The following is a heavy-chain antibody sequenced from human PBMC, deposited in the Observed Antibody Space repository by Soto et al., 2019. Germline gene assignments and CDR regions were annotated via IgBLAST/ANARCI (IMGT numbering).Heavy chain of an antibody. CDR2: ITDTGGDT. CDR1: GFTFGSRA. Sequence: EVQLLESGGDLVQPGGSLRLSCVASGFTFGSRAMSWVRQAPGEGLAWVSTITDTGGDTKYADSVRGRFTISRDNSKNTLYRQMSSLRAEDSDVDYCARGSKDSYPGSRIFDFWGRGTLVTVSS. CDR3: ARGSKDSYPGSRIFDF. D-gene: IGHD3-10*01. J-gene: IGHJ4*02. V-gene: IGHV3-23*01.